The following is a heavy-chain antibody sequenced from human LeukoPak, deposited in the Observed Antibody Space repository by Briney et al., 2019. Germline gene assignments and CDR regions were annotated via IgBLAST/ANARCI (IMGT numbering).Heavy chain of an antibody. CDR1: GYTFTGYY. V-gene: IGHV1-2*06. CDR3: ARDRSSSSWYSDFDY. D-gene: IGHD6-13*01. CDR2: INPNSGGT. J-gene: IGHJ4*02. Sequence: GASVKVSCKASGYTFTGYYMHWVRQAPGQGLEWMGRINPNSGGTNYAQKFQGRVTMTRETSISTAYMELSRLRSDDTAVYYCARDRSSSSWYSDFDYWGQGTLVTVSS.